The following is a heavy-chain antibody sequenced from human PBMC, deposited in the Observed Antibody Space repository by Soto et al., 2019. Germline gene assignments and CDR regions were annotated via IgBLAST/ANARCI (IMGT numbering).Heavy chain of an antibody. J-gene: IGHJ1*01. CDR1: GFTFDDYA. D-gene: IGHD1-1*01. Sequence: EVQLVEAGGGLVQPGRSLRLSCAASGFTFDDYAMHWVRQVPGKGLEWVSGINWHSGSIGYVDSVKGRFAISRDNAKNALHLQMKRLSAEDTAYYYCVKDESINLCRGHFGHWGQGTLVTVSS. CDR3: VKDESINLCRGHFGH. V-gene: IGHV3-9*01. CDR2: INWHSGSI.